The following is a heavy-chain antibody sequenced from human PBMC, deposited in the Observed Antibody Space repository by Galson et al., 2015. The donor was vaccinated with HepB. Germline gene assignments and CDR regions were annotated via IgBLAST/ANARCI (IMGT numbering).Heavy chain of an antibody. CDR1: GFTFSRHA. Sequence: SLRLSCAASGFTFSRHAFHWVRQAPGKGLQWLSLISSDINTKNYADSVKGRFSVSRDNSRDTVYLQVNGLRPEDTAVYFCASDLDGSGSFYNMLAYWGQGIMVTVSS. CDR3: ASDLDGSGSFYNMLAY. D-gene: IGHD3-10*01. J-gene: IGHJ4*02. CDR2: ISSDINTK. V-gene: IGHV3-30*04.